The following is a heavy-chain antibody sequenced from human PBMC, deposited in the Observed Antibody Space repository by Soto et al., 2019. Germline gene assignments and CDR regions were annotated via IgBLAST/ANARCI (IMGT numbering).Heavy chain of an antibody. CDR2: IYYSGST. CDR3: AGEYYYDSSGYPRGNAFDI. J-gene: IGHJ3*02. Sequence: SETLSLTCTVSGGSISSGGYYWSWIRQHPGKGLEWIGYIYYSGSTYYNPSLKSRVTISVDTSKNQFPLKLSSVTAADTAVYYCAGEYYYDSSGYPRGNAFDIWGQGTMVTVSS. V-gene: IGHV4-31*03. D-gene: IGHD3-22*01. CDR1: GGSISSGGYY.